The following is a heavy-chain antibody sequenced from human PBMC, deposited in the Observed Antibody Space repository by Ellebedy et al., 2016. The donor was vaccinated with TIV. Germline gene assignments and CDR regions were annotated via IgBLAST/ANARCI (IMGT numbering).Heavy chain of an antibody. D-gene: IGHD5-12*01. CDR3: ARVLGYGGSRFYFDY. V-gene: IGHV3-11*01. CDR2: ISDSATTI. J-gene: IGHJ4*02. Sequence: GGFLRLSCAASGFTFSDYYMNWVRQAPGKGLEWIAYISDSATTIKYADSVKGRFTVSRDNAKNSLFLQMSSLRADDTAIYYCARVLGYGGSRFYFDYWGQGSLVTVSS. CDR1: GFTFSDYY.